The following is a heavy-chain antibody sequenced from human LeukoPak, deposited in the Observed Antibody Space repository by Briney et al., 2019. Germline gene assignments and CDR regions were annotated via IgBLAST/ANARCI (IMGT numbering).Heavy chain of an antibody. D-gene: IGHD3-22*01. CDR3: AKISDYYPFDY. J-gene: IGHJ4*02. CDR1: GFTFSTYG. V-gene: IGHV3-30*02. CDR2: IRYDGSHK. Sequence: PGGSLRLSCAASGFTFSTYGMHWVRQAPGKGLEWVAFIRYDGSHKYYTDSVKGRFTISRDNSKNTLYLQMNNLRAEDTALYYCAKISDYYPFDYWGQGTLVTVSS.